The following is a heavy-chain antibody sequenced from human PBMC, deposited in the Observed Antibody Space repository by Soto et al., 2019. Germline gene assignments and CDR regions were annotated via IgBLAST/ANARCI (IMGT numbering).Heavy chain of an antibody. D-gene: IGHD3-22*01. CDR1: SVSNAW. CDR2: IKSKTDGGTT. J-gene: IGHJ4*02. CDR3: TTQYYYDSSGRDY. V-gene: IGHV3-15*07. Sequence: SVSNAWMNWVRPAPGKGLEWVGRIKSKTDGGTTDYAAPVKGRFTISRDDSKNTLYLQMNSLKTEDTAVYYCTTQYYYDSSGRDYWGQGTLVTVSS.